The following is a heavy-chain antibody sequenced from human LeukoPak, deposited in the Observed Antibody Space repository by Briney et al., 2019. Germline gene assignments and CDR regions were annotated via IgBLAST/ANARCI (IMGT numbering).Heavy chain of an antibody. CDR1: GFSFRTYA. D-gene: IGHD2-21*02. Sequence: PGGSLRLSCAASGFSFRTYAMSWVRQAPGKGLEWVSGITGSGGSTSYADSVKGRFTISRDNFRNTLCLQMNSLRAEDTAVYSCAKASRYCGGDCYPEFDFWGQGTLVIVSS. J-gene: IGHJ4*02. V-gene: IGHV3-23*01. CDR3: AKASRYCGGDCYPEFDF. CDR2: ITGSGGST.